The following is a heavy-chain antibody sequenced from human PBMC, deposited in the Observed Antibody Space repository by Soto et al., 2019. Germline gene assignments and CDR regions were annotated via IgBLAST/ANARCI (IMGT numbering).Heavy chain of an antibody. CDR3: GRLPDSGNPNGGALDV. CDR1: GYTFITYW. V-gene: IGHV5-51*01. CDR2: IYPGDSDT. D-gene: IGHD2-21*01. J-gene: IGHJ3*01. Sequence: PGESLKISCEASGYTFITYWIAWVRQSPGKCLEWIAIIYPGDSDTRYNPSFQCHVTISADASIRTAYLQLNSLKASDTAIYFCGRLPDSGNPNGGALDVWGQGTVVTVSS.